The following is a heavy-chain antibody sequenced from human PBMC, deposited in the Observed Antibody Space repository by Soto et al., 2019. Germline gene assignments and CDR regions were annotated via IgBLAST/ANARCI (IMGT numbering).Heavy chain of an antibody. J-gene: IGHJ6*02. CDR1: GGSISSGGYS. D-gene: IGHD6-13*01. Sequence: PSETLSLTCAVSGGSISSGGYSWSWIRQPPGKGLEWIGYIYDTGSTNYNPSLKSRVTISVDTSKNQFSLKLSSVTAADTAVYYCARVGSSWYLGMDVWGQGTTVTVSS. CDR3: ARVGSSWYLGMDV. CDR2: IYDTGST. V-gene: IGHV4-61*08.